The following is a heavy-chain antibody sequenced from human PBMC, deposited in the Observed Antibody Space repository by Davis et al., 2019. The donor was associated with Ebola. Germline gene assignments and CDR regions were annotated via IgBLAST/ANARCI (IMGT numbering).Heavy chain of an antibody. CDR3: ARDIAVAGTIGFDY. Sequence: SCVASGFTSSSYWMHWVRQAPGKGLVWVSLIKSDGSSTRYADSVKGRFTISRDNAKNTLYLQMNSLRPEDTAVYYCARDIAVAGTIGFDYWGQGTLVTVSS. J-gene: IGHJ4*02. V-gene: IGHV3-74*01. CDR1: GFTSSSYW. CDR2: IKSDGSST. D-gene: IGHD6-19*01.